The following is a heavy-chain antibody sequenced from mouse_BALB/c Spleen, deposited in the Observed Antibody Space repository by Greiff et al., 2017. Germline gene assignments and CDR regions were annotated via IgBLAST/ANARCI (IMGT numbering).Heavy chain of an antibody. Sequence: QVQLQQPGAELVKPGAPVKLSCKASGYTFTSYWMNWVKQRPGRGLEWIGRIDPSDSETHYNQKFKDKATLTVDKSSSTAYIQLSSLTSEDSAVYYCARSLYDGYYVAWFAYWGQGTLVTVSA. J-gene: IGHJ3*01. V-gene: IGHV1-69*02. CDR3: ARSLYDGYYVAWFAY. CDR2: IDPSDSET. D-gene: IGHD2-3*01. CDR1: GYTFTSYW.